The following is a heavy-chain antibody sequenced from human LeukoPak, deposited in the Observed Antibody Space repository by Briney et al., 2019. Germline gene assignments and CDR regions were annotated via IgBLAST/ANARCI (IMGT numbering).Heavy chain of an antibody. J-gene: IGHJ4*02. V-gene: IGHV4-39*02. Sequence: SETLSLTCTVSGGSISSASYYWGWIRQPPGKGLEWIGNIYYSGSTSYNPSLKSRVTISVDTSKNHHSLNLRSVTAADTAVYYCARSSAGGARGDYWGQGTLVTVSS. D-gene: IGHD1-26*01. CDR3: ARSSAGGARGDY. CDR1: GGSISSASYY. CDR2: IYYSGST.